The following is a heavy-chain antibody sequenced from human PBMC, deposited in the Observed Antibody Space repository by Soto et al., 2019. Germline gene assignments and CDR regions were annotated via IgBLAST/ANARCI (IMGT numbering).Heavy chain of an antibody. V-gene: IGHV4-34*01. CDR3: ATRITVFGLMIPPFEP. D-gene: IGHD3-3*01. CDR1: GGSVNGYY. CDR2: INHTGGT. Sequence: SETLSLTCAFYGGSVNGYYWNCIRHPPGKGLEWIGEINHTGGTHYNPSLKSRVTMSVDTSKNQFSLRLSSVTAADTAIYYCATRITVFGLMIPPFEPWGQGTQVNVS. J-gene: IGHJ5*02.